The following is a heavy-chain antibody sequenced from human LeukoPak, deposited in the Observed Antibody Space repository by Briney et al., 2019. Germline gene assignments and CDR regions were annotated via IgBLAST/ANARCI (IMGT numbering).Heavy chain of an antibody. Sequence: RVASVWVSRKASGGTFSSYAISWVRQAPGHGLEWMGWINPNSGGTNYAQKFRGRVTMTRDTSITTAYMELNRLRSDDTAVYYCARAYTSPNGPYWGQGTLVTVSS. J-gene: IGHJ1*01. D-gene: IGHD3-16*01. CDR3: ARAYTSPNGPY. CDR1: GGTFSSYA. V-gene: IGHV1-2*02. CDR2: INPNSGGT.